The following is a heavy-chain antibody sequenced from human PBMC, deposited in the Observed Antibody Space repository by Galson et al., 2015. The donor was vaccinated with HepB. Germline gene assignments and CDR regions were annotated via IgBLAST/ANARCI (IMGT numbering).Heavy chain of an antibody. Sequence: SLRLSCAASGFTFEDYAMHWVRQAPGKGLEWVSRISWNSGSIGYADSVKGRFTVSRDNAKNSLYLQMNSLRVEDTALYYCAKGTGYSSSIGDSWGQGTLVTVSP. V-gene: IGHV3-9*01. D-gene: IGHD2-2*01. CDR1: GFTFEDYA. CDR2: ISWNSGSI. J-gene: IGHJ4*02. CDR3: AKGTGYSSSIGDS.